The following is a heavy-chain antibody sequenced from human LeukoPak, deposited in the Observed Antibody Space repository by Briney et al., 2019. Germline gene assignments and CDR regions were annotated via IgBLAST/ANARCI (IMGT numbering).Heavy chain of an antibody. J-gene: IGHJ3*02. V-gene: IGHV3-23*01. CDR3: AKSWNYYDSSGDDALDI. Sequence: GGSLRLSCAASGFTFSSYGMNWVRQTPGKALEWVSGISGSGISTYYADSVKGRFTISRDNSKNTLYLQMNSLRVEDTAVYYCAKSWNYYDSSGDDALDIWGQGTMVTVSS. CDR1: GFTFSSYG. D-gene: IGHD3-22*01. CDR2: ISGSGIST.